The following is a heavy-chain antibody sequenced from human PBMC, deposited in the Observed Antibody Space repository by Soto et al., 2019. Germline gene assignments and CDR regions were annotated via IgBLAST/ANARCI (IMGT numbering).Heavy chain of an antibody. J-gene: IGHJ4*02. D-gene: IGHD6-13*01. CDR2: IIPILGKA. V-gene: IGHV1-69*04. Sequence: GASVKVSCKGSGYTFSSYGISWVRQAPGQGLEWMGRIIPILGKANYAQKFQGRVTITADKSTSTAYMELSSLRSEDTAVYYCARDPAKAAGTNYWGQGTLVTVSS. CDR3: ARDPAKAAGTNY. CDR1: GYTFSSYG.